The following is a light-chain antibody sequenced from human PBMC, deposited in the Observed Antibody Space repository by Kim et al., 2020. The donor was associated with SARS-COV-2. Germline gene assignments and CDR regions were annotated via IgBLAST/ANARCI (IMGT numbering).Light chain of an antibody. Sequence: ASVGDRVTLTCRARQSIRNYLNWYQQKVGKAPKVLIYAASSLQSGVPSRFSGSGSGTDFILTISSLQPEDFATYYCQQSYSSPWTFGQGTKVDIK. CDR1: QSIRNY. V-gene: IGKV1-39*01. CDR2: AAS. CDR3: QQSYSSPWT. J-gene: IGKJ1*01.